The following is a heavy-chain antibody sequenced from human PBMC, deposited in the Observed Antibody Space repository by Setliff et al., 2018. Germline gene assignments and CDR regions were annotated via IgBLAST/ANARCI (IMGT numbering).Heavy chain of an antibody. V-gene: IGHV4-61*02. CDR2: LHTSGPT. D-gene: IGHD1-26*01. J-gene: IGHJ4*02. Sequence: KTSETLSLTCAVSGGSITSGSYYWSWIRPPAGEGLEWIGRLHTSGPTVYNPSLKGRVTISADTSTNHFSLKLTSVTAADTAVYYCARDNTIVGATDYWGQGALVTVSS. CDR1: GGSITSGSYY. CDR3: ARDNTIVGATDY.